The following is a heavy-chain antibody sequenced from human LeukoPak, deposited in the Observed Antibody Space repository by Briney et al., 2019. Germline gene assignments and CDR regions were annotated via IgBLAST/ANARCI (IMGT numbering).Heavy chain of an antibody. CDR2: ISHDGSNK. J-gene: IGHJ4*02. V-gene: IGHV3-30-3*01. CDR1: GFTFSSYA. CDR3: ATPYTSGWSLYFDN. Sequence: PGGSLRLSCAASGFTFSSYAMHWVRQAPDKGLEWVAVISHDGSNKYYADSVKGRFSISRDNSKNTLYLQMNGPRAEETAMYYCATPYTSGWSLYFDNWGQGTLVTVSS. D-gene: IGHD6-19*01.